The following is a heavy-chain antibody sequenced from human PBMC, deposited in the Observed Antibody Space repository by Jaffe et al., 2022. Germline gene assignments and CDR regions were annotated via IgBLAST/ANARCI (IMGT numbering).Heavy chain of an antibody. J-gene: IGHJ6*03. CDR3: ARGSQASGSPYYYYMDV. CDR2: IYYSGST. V-gene: IGHV4-59*01. Sequence: QVQLQESGPGLVKPSETLSLTCTVSGGSISSYYWSWIRQPPGKGLEWIGYIYYSGSTNYNPSLKSRVTISVDTSKNQFSLKLSSVTAADTAVYYCARGSQASGSPYYYYMDVWGKGTTVTVSS. D-gene: IGHD3-10*01. CDR1: GGSISSYY.